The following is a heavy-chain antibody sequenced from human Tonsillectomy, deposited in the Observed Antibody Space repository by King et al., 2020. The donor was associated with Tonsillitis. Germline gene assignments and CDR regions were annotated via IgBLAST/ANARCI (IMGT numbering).Heavy chain of an antibody. CDR1: GFTFSNYW. CDR2: IDQDGSEK. D-gene: IGHD3-3*01. CDR3: TTFWSGYFDY. Sequence: VQLVESGGGLVQPGGSLRLSCAASGFTFSNYWMSWVRQAPGKGLEWVANIDQDGSEKFYVDSVKGRFTISRDNAKNSLYLQMNSLRADDTAVYFCTTFWSGYFDYWGQGTLVTVSS. V-gene: IGHV3-7*01. J-gene: IGHJ4*02.